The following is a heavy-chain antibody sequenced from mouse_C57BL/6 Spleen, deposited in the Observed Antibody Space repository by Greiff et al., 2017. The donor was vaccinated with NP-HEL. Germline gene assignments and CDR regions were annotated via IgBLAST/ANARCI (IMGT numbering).Heavy chain of an antibody. CDR3: ARRITTVVATGFDY. CDR1: GYTFTDYY. CDR2: INPNNGGT. D-gene: IGHD1-1*01. J-gene: IGHJ2*01. V-gene: IGHV1-26*01. Sequence: VQLQQSGPELVKPGASVKISCKASGYTFTDYYMNWVKQSHGKSLEWIGDINPNNGGTSYNQKFKGKATLTVDKSSSTAYMELRSLTSEDSAVYYCARRITTVVATGFDYWGQGTTLTVSS.